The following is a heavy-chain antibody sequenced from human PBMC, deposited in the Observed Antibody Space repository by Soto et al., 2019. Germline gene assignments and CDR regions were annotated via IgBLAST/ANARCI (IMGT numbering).Heavy chain of an antibody. CDR1: GFTVSSNY. CDR3: ARDRGHYYPLYYFDY. Sequence: GGSLRLSCAASGFTVSSNYMSWVRQAPGKGLEWVSVIYSGGSTYYADSVKGRFTISRDNSKNTLYLQMNSLRAEDTAVYYCARDRGHYYPLYYFDYWGQGTLVTVSS. V-gene: IGHV3-66*01. D-gene: IGHD1-26*01. J-gene: IGHJ4*02. CDR2: IYSGGST.